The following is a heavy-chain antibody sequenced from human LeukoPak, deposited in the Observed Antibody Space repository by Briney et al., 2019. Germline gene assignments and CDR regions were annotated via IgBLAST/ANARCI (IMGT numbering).Heavy chain of an antibody. V-gene: IGHV3-23*01. Sequence: GGSLRLSCAASGFTISSYAMSWVRQAPGKGLEWVSAISGSGGSTYYADSVKGRFTISRDNSKNTLYLQMNSLRAEDTAVYYCAPLGPVTPYYYYYGMDVWGQGTTVTVSS. D-gene: IGHD4-17*01. CDR3: APLGPVTPYYYYYGMDV. CDR2: ISGSGGST. CDR1: GFTISSYA. J-gene: IGHJ6*02.